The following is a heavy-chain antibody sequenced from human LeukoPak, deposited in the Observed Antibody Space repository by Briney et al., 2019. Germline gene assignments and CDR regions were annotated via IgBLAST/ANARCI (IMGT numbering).Heavy chain of an antibody. CDR2: IYYSGST. CDR3: ARHASYYDSSGYYSFDY. V-gene: IGHV4-31*03. D-gene: IGHD3-22*01. J-gene: IGHJ4*02. CDR1: GGSISSGGYY. Sequence: SQTLSLTCTVSGGSISSGGYYWSWIRQHPGKGLEWIGYIYYSGSTYYNPSLKSRVTISVDTSKNQFSLKLSSVTAADTAVYYCARHASYYDSSGYYSFDYWGQGTLVTVSS.